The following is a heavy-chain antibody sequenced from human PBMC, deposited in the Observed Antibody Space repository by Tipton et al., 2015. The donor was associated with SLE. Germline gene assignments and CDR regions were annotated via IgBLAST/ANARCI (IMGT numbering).Heavy chain of an antibody. Sequence: TLSLTCTVSGGSISSHYWSWIRQPPGKGLEWIGYIYYSGSTNYNPSLKSRVTTSVDTSKNQFSLKLSSVTAADTAVYYCARANSSSWYGVDYYGMDVWGQGTTVTVSS. CDR1: GGSISSHY. D-gene: IGHD6-13*01. CDR2: IYYSGST. J-gene: IGHJ6*02. V-gene: IGHV4-59*11. CDR3: ARANSSSWYGVDYYGMDV.